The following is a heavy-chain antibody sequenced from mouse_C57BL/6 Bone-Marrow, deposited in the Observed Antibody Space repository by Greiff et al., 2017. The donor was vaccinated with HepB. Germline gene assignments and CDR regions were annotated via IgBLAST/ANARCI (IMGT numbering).Heavy chain of an antibody. CDR1: GFSLTSYA. J-gene: IGHJ4*01. Sequence: VKLMESGPGLVAPSQSLSITCTVSGFSLTSYAISWVRQPPGKGLEWLGVIWTGGGTNYNSALKSRLSISKDNSKGQVFLKMNSLQTDDTARYYCARRDYDYPYAMDYWGQGTSVTVSS. CDR2: IWTGGGT. V-gene: IGHV2-9-1*01. D-gene: IGHD2-4*01. CDR3: ARRDYDYPYAMDY.